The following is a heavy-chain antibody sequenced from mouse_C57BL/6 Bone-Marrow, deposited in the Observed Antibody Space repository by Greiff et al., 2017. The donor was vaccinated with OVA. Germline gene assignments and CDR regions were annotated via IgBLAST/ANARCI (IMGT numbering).Heavy chain of an antibody. V-gene: IGHV14-1*01. J-gene: IGHJ2*01. Sequence: VQLQQSGAELVRPGASVKLSCTASGFNIKDYYMHWVKQGPEQGLEWIGRIDPEDGDTAYAPKFQGKATMTADTSSNTAYLQLSSLTSEDTAVYYCTHGYYFDDWGQGTTLTVSS. D-gene: IGHD2-2*01. CDR2: IDPEDGDT. CDR1: GFNIKDYY. CDR3: THGYYFDD.